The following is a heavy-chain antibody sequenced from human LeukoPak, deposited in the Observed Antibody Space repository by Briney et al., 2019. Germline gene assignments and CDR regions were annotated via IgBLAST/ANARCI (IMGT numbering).Heavy chain of an antibody. CDR2: IYSDGTT. CDR3: AKGGRRFLNY. CDR1: GFTVSNSY. J-gene: IGHJ4*02. Sequence: GSLRLSCAASGFTVSNSYTSWVRQAPGKGLEWVSIIYSDGTTYYADSVKGRFTISRDNSKNTLYFQMNSLRADDTALYYCAKGGRRFLNYWGQGTLVTVSS. D-gene: IGHD3-3*01. V-gene: IGHV3-53*01.